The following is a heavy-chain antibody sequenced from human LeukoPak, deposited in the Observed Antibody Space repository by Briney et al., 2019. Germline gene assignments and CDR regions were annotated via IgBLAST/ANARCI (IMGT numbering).Heavy chain of an antibody. CDR3: ARRYSSSWYRYGMDV. J-gene: IGHJ6*02. CDR1: GGSFSGYY. CDR2: INHSGST. Sequence: PSETLSLTCAVYGGSFSGYYWSWIRQPPGKGLEWIGEINHSGSTNYNPSLKSRVTISVDTSKNQFSLELSSVTAADTAVYYCARRYSSSWYRYGMDVWGQGTTVTVSS. D-gene: IGHD6-13*01. V-gene: IGHV4-34*01.